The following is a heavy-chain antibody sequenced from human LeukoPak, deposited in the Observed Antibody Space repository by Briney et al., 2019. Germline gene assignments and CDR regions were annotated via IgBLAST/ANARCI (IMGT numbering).Heavy chain of an antibody. CDR3: ARTRFSSWFFDL. D-gene: IGHD6-13*01. CDR1: GFTFSSYE. CDR2: ISSGGSTI. Sequence: PGGSLRLSCAASGFTFSSYEMNCVRQAPGKGLEWVSYISSGGSTIYYADSVKGRFTISRDNSKNTLFLQMNSLRAEDTAVYFCARTRFSSWFFDLWGRGTLVTVSA. V-gene: IGHV3-48*03. J-gene: IGHJ2*01.